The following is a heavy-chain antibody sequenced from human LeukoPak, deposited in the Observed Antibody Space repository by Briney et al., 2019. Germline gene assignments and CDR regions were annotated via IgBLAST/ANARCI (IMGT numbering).Heavy chain of an antibody. D-gene: IGHD1-26*01. J-gene: IGHJ4*02. V-gene: IGHV3-48*02. Sequence: GGSLRPSCAASGFTFSSYSMNWVRQAPGKGLEWVSHITASGTAMFYADSVKGRFTISRDNAKNSLYLQMNSLRDEDTAVYYCASSGSYRFDYWGQGTLVTVSS. CDR2: ITASGTAM. CDR1: GFTFSSYS. CDR3: ASSGSYRFDY.